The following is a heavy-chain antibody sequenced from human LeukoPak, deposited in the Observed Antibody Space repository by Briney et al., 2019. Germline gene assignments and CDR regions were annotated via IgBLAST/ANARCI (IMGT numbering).Heavy chain of an antibody. CDR2: ISGSGGSR. J-gene: IGHJ4*02. Sequence: PGGSLRLSCSASGFTFNNYAMSWVRQAPGKGLEWVSGISGSGGSRNYADSVKGRFTISRDNSKNTLYLQMNSLRAEDTAVYYCAKDGAYDCSGYSRFDYWGQGTLVTVSS. D-gene: IGHD3-22*01. CDR3: AKDGAYDCSGYSRFDY. CDR1: GFTFNNYA. V-gene: IGHV3-23*01.